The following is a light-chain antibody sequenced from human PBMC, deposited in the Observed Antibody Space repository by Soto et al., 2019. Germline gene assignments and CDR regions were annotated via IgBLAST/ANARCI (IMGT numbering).Light chain of an antibody. J-gene: IGKJ2*01. CDR2: DTS. V-gene: IGKV3-15*01. Sequence: EIVMTQSPATLSVSPGEGATLSCRASQGIGDTLAWYQQKPGQTPRLLIYDTSIRATGVPARFSGSRSGAEFTLTISSLQSEDFAVYYCQLYGDSPMYTFGQGTKLEIK. CDR3: QLYGDSPMYT. CDR1: QGIGDT.